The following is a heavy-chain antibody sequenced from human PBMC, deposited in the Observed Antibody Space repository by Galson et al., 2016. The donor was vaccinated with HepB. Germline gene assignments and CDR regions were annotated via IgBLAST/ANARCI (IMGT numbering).Heavy chain of an antibody. CDR3: ATDGRIYCSSASCHDHFHY. J-gene: IGHJ4*02. V-gene: IGHV3-30*03. Sequence: SLRLSCAASGFTFSSYGMHWVRQAPGKGLEWVAFISYDGSNKKYADSVKGRFTISKDNSKNTLYLQMNSLRAEDTAVYYCATDGRIYCSSASCHDHFHYWGQGTLVTVSS. CDR1: GFTFSSYG. D-gene: IGHD2-2*01. CDR2: ISYDGSNK.